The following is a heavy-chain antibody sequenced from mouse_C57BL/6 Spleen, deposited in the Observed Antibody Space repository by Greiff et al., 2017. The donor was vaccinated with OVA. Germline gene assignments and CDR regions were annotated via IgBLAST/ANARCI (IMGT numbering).Heavy chain of an antibody. Sequence: QVQLQQSGAELARPGASVKLSCKASGYTFTSYGISWVKQRTGQGLEWIGEIYPRSGNTYYNEKFKGKATLTADKSSSTAYMELRSLTSEDSAVYFCARTRDYYGSSWYIDVWGTGTTGTVSS. J-gene: IGHJ1*03. CDR1: GYTFTSYG. V-gene: IGHV1-81*01. D-gene: IGHD1-1*01. CDR3: ARTRDYYGSSWYIDV. CDR2: IYPRSGNT.